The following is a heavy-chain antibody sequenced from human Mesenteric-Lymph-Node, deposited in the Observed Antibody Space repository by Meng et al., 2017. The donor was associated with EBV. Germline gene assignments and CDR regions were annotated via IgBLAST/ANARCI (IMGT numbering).Heavy chain of an antibody. CDR2: MHPSSGST. D-gene: IGHD5-24*01. CDR1: VYTFNNYD. CDR3: ATGVTTVRDGFNR. J-gene: IGHJ4*02. Sequence: VQLLKSGVAVKKPGASVNVSCKASVYTFNNYDINWARQAPGQGLEWMGWMHPSSGSTGYAQKFQGRLTLSRDTSISTAYMELNRLSYDDTAVYYCATGVTTVRDGFNRWGQGTLVTVSS. V-gene: IGHV1-8*01.